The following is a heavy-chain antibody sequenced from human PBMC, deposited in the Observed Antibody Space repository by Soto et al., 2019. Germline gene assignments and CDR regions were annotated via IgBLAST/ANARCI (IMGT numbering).Heavy chain of an antibody. CDR3: ASKGIKYYYDSS. V-gene: IGHV3-21*01. D-gene: IGHD3-22*01. CDR2: ISSSSSYI. Sequence: EVQLVESGGGLVKPGGSLRLSCAASGFTFSSYSMNWVRQAPGKGLGWVSSISSSSSYIYYADSVKGRFTISRDNAKNSMYLQMNSLRAEDTAVYYWASKGIKYYYDSSWGQGTLVTVSS. CDR1: GFTFSSYS. J-gene: IGHJ4*02.